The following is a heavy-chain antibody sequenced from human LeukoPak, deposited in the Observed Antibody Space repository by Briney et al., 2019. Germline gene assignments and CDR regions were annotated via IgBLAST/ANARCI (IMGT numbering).Heavy chain of an antibody. CDR2: INPSGGST. J-gene: IGHJ4*02. D-gene: IGHD6-13*01. CDR3: ARAYSSSHYFFDY. CDR1: GYTFTNYY. V-gene: IGHV1-46*01. Sequence: ASVKVSCKASGYTFTNYYIHWVRQAPGQGPEWMGTINPSGGSTSYAQKFQGRDTMTRDTSTSTVYMELSSLRSEDTAVYYCARAYSSSHYFFDYWGQGTLVTVSS.